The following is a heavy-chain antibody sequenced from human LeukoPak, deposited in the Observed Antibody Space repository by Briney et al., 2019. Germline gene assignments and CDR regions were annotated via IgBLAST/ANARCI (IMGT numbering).Heavy chain of an antibody. V-gene: IGHV3-33*01. Sequence: GGSLRLSCAASGFIFSSYGMHWVRQVPGKGLEWVAVIWHDGSHEHYADSVKGRFSISRDNSKNMLYLQMNSLRAEDTAGYYCARDGAEWGHWGQGTLVTVSS. CDR1: GFIFSSYG. CDR2: IWHDGSHE. CDR3: ARDGAEWGH. J-gene: IGHJ4*02. D-gene: IGHD7-27*01.